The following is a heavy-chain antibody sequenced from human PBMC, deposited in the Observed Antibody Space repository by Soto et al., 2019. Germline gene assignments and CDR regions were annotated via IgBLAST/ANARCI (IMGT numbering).Heavy chain of an antibody. CDR1: GGSISSGGYY. J-gene: IGHJ3*02. CDR2: IYYSGSN. Sequence: SETLSLTCTVSGGSISSGGYYWSWIRQHPGKGLEWIGYIYYSGSNYYNPSLKSRVTISVDTSKNQFSLKLSSVTAADTAVYYCAREYSSSWHDAFDIWGQGTMVTVSS. V-gene: IGHV4-31*03. D-gene: IGHD6-13*01. CDR3: AREYSSSWHDAFDI.